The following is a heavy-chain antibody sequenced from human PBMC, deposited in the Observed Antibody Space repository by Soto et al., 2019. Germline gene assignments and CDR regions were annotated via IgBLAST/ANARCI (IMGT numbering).Heavy chain of an antibody. CDR3: ARHITGSSSWYLVRYNWFDP. Sequence: PSETLSLTCTVSGGSISSSSYYWGWIRQPPGKGLEWIGSIYYSGSTYYNPSLKSRVTISVDTSKNQFSLKLSSVTAADTAVYYCARHITGSSSWYLVRYNWFDPWGQGTLVTVSS. CDR2: IYYSGST. CDR1: GGSISSSSYY. J-gene: IGHJ5*02. D-gene: IGHD6-13*01. V-gene: IGHV4-39*01.